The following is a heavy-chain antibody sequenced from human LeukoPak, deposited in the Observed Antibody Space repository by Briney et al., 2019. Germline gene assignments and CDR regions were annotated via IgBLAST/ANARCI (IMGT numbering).Heavy chain of an antibody. V-gene: IGHV3-53*01. CDR2: IFSST. CDR3: ARRAGAYSHPYDY. D-gene: IGHD4/OR15-4a*01. Sequence: GGSLRLSCTVSGFTVSSNSMSWVRQAPGKGLEWVSFIFSSTHYSDSVKGRFTISRDNSKNTLYLQMNSLRAEDTAVYYCARRAGAYSHPYDYWGQGPLVTVSS. J-gene: IGHJ4*02. CDR1: GFTVSSNS.